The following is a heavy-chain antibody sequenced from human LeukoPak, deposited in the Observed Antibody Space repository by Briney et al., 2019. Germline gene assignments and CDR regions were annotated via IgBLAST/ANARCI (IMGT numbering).Heavy chain of an antibody. J-gene: IGHJ4*02. V-gene: IGHV3-73*01. CDR3: AVVEDY. CDR1: GFTFSSYA. Sequence: GGSLRLSCAASGFTFSSYAMSWVRQASGKGLEWVGRIRSKANSYATAYAASVKGRFTISRDDSKNTAYLQMNSLKTEDTAVYYCAVVEDYWGQGTLVTVSS. D-gene: IGHD2-15*01. CDR2: IRSKANSYAT.